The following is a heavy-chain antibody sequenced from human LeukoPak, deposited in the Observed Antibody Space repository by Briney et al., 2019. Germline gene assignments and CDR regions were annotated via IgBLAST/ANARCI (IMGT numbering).Heavy chain of an antibody. CDR1: GFTFITYA. D-gene: IGHD6-13*01. V-gene: IGHV3-23*01. J-gene: IGHJ4*02. Sequence: GGSLRVSCAASGFTFITYAMCWVRQARGKGLEWVSAISGSGGSTYYADSVKGRFTISRDNSKNTLYLQMNSLRAEDTSIYFCAKALEQETVIALDSWGQGTLVTVSS. CDR2: ISGSGGST. CDR3: AKALEQETVIALDS.